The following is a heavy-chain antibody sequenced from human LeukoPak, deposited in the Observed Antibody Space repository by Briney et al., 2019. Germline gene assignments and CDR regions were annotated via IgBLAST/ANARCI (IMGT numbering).Heavy chain of an antibody. D-gene: IGHD6-13*01. J-gene: IGHJ4*02. CDR2: IKQDGSDK. CDR1: GFTFTKYW. CDR3: ARAEQQLKPDLDY. Sequence: PGGSLRFSCAASGFTFTKYWMTWVRQAPGKGLEWVGNIKQDGSDKNYMDSVKGRFTISRDNAKNTLYLQMNSLRAEDTAVYYCARAEQQLKPDLDYWGQGTLVTVSS. V-gene: IGHV3-7*01.